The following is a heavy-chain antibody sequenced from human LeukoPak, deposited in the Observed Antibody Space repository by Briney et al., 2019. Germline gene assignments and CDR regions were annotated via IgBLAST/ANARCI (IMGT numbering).Heavy chain of an antibody. J-gene: IGHJ4*02. CDR2: IIPIFGTA. Sequence: SVKVSCKASGGTFSSYAISWVRQAPGQGLEWMGGIIPIFGTANYAQKFQGRVTITADESTSTAYMELSSLRSEDTAVYYCARGSPPYAPPDYWGQETLVTVSS. D-gene: IGHD2-2*01. CDR3: ARGSPPYAPPDY. V-gene: IGHV1-69*13. CDR1: GGTFSSYA.